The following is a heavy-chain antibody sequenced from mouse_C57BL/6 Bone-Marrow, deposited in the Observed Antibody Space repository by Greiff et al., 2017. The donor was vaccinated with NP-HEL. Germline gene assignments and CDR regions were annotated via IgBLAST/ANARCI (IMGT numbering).Heavy chain of an antibody. CDR1: YTFSRRVH. CDR3: SEDSAVYYCAFLVGPTVVADWYFDV. J-gene: IGHJ1*03. V-gene: IGHV1-87*01. CDR2: GQGLEWIG. D-gene: IGHD1-1*01. Sequence: VHLVESGPELARPWASVKISCQAFYTFSRRVHFAIRDTNYWMQWVKQRPGQGLEWIGAIYPGNGDTSYNQKFMGKATLTADKSSSTAYMQLSSLTSEDSAVYYCAFLVGPTVVADWYFDVGGTGTTVTVSS.